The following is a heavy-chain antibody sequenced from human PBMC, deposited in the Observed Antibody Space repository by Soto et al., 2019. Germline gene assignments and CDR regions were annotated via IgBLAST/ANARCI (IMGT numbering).Heavy chain of an antibody. CDR3: AREGWEPRDYYYGMDV. CDR2: TYYRSKWYN. J-gene: IGHJ6*02. CDR1: GDSVSSNSAA. Sequence: SQTLSLTCVISGDSVSSNSAAWNWIRQSPSRGLEWLGRTYYRSKWYNDYAVSVKSRITINPDTSKNQFSLQLNSVTPGDTAVYYCAREGWEPRDYYYGMDVWCQGTTVT. V-gene: IGHV6-1*01. D-gene: IGHD1-26*01.